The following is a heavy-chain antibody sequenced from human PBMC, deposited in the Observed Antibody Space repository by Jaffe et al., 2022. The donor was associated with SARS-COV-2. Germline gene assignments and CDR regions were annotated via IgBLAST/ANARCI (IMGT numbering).Heavy chain of an antibody. CDR3: ARQTRGVGVRGVVASHVFDV. J-gene: IGHJ3*01. D-gene: IGHD3-10*01. V-gene: IGHV4-39*01. Sequence: QVQLQESGPGLVKPSETLSLTCTVSADSVSSTDYYWGWVRQPPGKGLEWIGSIYNSGSTYYNLSLKSRVIISVDTSKNQFSLKLSYVTAADTAVYYCARQTRGVGVRGVVASHVFDVWGQGTMVIVSS. CDR1: ADSVSSTDYY. CDR2: IYNSGST.